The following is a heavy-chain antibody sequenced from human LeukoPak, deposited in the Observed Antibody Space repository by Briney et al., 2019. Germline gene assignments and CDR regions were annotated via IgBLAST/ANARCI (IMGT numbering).Heavy chain of an antibody. CDR1: GGSMNAYY. J-gene: IGHJ4*02. V-gene: IGHV4-4*07. Sequence: SETLSLTCTVSGGSMNAYYWSWIRQPAGKGLEWIGRIFSAGSTNYNPSLKSRVTMSVDTSKNQFSLRLNSVTAADTAVYYCAREYYHSSGYYGSHDYWGQGTLVTVSS. CDR3: AREYYHSSGYYGSHDY. CDR2: IFSAGST. D-gene: IGHD3-22*01.